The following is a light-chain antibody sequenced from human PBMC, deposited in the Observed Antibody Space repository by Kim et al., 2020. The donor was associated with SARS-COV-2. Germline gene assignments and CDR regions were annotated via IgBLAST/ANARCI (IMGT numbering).Light chain of an antibody. J-gene: IGLJ3*02. CDR2: DKN. V-gene: IGLV3-19*01. CDR3: NSRESGVNHVV. CDR1: SLRSYC. Sequence: AWGQTVRITCQGDSLRSYCASWYQQRPGQAPLLVIYDKNNRPSGIPDRFSGSSSGNTASLTITGAQAEDEADYYCNSRESGVNHVVFGGGTKLTVL.